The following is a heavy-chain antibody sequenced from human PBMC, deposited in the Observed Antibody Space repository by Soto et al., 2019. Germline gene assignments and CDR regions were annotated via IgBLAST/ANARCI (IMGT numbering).Heavy chain of an antibody. J-gene: IGHJ4*02. CDR2: IYYSGST. CDR1: GGSISSYY. D-gene: IGHD3-10*01. V-gene: IGHV4-59*06. Sequence: PSETLSLTCTVSGGSISSYYWSWIRQHPGKGLEWIGYIYYSGSTYYNPSLKSRVTISVDTSKNQFSLKLSSVTAADTAVYYCARAMVRGVPFDYWGQGTLVTVSS. CDR3: ARAMVRGVPFDY.